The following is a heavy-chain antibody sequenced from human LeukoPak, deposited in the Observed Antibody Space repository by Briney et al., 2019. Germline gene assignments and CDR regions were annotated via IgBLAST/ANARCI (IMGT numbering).Heavy chain of an antibody. CDR3: ARRIAVAGTFDS. V-gene: IGHV5-51*01. Sequence: GECLKISCQGSGYSFSSYWIAWVRQMPGKGLEWMGIIYPGDSDFRYSPSFQGQVTMSADRSISTAYLQWSSLKASDTAMYYCARRIAVAGTFDSWGQGTLVTVSS. D-gene: IGHD6-13*01. CDR2: IYPGDSDF. CDR1: GYSFSSYW. J-gene: IGHJ5*01.